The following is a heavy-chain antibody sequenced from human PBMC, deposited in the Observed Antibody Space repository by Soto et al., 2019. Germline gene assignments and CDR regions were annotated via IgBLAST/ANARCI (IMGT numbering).Heavy chain of an antibody. J-gene: IGHJ4*02. V-gene: IGHV4-39*01. CDR2: IYYSGST. D-gene: IGHD3-10*01. CDR1: GGSISSSSYY. Sequence: QLQLHESGPGLVKPSETLSLTCTVSGGSISSSSYYWGGIRQPPGKGLEWIGSIYYSGSTYYNPSLKSRVTISVDTSKNQFSLKVVSVTAADTAVYYCARLENTEWFGEFGIDYFDFWGQGTLVTVSS. CDR3: ARLENTEWFGEFGIDYFDF.